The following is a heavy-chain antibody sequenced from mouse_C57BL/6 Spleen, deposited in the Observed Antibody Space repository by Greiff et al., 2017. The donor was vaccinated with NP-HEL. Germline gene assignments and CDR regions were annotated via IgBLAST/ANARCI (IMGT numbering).Heavy chain of an antibody. CDR2: IDPGSGST. CDR3: ARDYYYGSTDWYFDV. V-gene: IGHV1-55*01. J-gene: IGHJ1*03. Sequence: QVQLQQPGAELVKPGASVKMSCKASGYTFTSYWITWVRQRPGQGLEWIGDIDPGSGSTNYNEKFKSKATLTVATSSSTAYMQLSSLKSEDSAVYYCARDYYYGSTDWYFDVWGTGTTVTVSS. CDR1: GYTFTSYW. D-gene: IGHD1-1*01.